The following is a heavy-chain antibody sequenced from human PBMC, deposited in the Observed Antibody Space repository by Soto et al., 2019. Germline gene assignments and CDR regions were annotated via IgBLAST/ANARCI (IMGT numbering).Heavy chain of an antibody. CDR1: GGSFIGYY. CDR3: ASANGLRLGELSWGGPNWFDP. V-gene: IGHV4-34*01. Sequence: QVRLQQWGAGLLKPSETLSLTCAVYGGSFIGYYWSWIRQPPGKGLEWIGEINPTGSTNYNPSLKSRVTILIDTSKSQFSLKLSSVTAADTAMYYCASANGLRLGELSWGGPNWFDPWGQGTLVTVSS. CDR2: INPTGST. J-gene: IGHJ5*02. D-gene: IGHD3-16*02.